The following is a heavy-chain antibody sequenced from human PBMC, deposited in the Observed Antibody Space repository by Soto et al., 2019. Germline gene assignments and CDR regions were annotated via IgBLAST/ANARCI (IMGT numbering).Heavy chain of an antibody. CDR2: ISGSGGST. J-gene: IGHJ6*02. Sequence: EVQLLDSGGGLVQPGGSLRLSCAASGFTFSSYAMSWVRQAPGKGLEWVSAISGSGGSTYYADSVKGRFTISRDNFKNTLYLQMNSLSAEDTGVYSGAKPPPDCSSTRCYSYYYYYGMEVWGQGTTVTVSS. V-gene: IGHV3-23*01. CDR3: AKPPPDCSSTRCYSYYYYYGMEV. D-gene: IGHD2-2*02. CDR1: GFTFSSYA.